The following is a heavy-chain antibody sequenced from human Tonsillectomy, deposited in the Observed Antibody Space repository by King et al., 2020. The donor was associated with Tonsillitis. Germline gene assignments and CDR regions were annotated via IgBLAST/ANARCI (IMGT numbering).Heavy chain of an antibody. D-gene: IGHD6-19*01. J-gene: IGHJ4*02. V-gene: IGHV3-7*03. Sequence: VQLVESGGGLVQPGGSLRLSCAGSGFTFINYWMGWGRQAPGKGLEWVADIKEDGTEKYYVDSVKGRFTTSRDNAQNSLYLQMASLRVADTAVYYCARRGVSSAWAFDYWGQGTLVIVSS. CDR3: ARRGVSSAWAFDY. CDR1: GFTFINYW. CDR2: IKEDGTEK.